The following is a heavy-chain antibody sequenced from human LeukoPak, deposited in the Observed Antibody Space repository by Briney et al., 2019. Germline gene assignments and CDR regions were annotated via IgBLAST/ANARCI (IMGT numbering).Heavy chain of an antibody. D-gene: IGHD3-22*01. Sequence: SETLSLTCTVSGGSISSYYWSWIRQPPGKGLEWIGSIYYSGSTYYNPSLKSRVTISVDTSKNQFSLKLSSVTAADTAVYYCATTYDSSGYYGYWGQGTLVTVSS. CDR3: ATTYDSSGYYGY. CDR2: IYYSGST. CDR1: GGSISSYY. J-gene: IGHJ4*02. V-gene: IGHV4-59*05.